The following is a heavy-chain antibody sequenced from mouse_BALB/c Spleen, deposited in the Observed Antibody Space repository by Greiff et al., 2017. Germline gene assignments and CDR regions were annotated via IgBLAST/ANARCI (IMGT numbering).Heavy chain of an antibody. Sequence: EVQLQQSGAELVKPGASVKLSCTASGFNIKDTYMHWVKQRPEQGLEWIGRIDPANGNTKYDPKFQGKATITADTSSNTAYLQLSSLTSEDTAVYYCARGHWFYAMDYWGQGTSVTVSS. CDR3: ARGHWFYAMDY. V-gene: IGHV14-3*02. D-gene: IGHD2-2*01. CDR1: GFNIKDTY. J-gene: IGHJ4*01. CDR2: IDPANGNT.